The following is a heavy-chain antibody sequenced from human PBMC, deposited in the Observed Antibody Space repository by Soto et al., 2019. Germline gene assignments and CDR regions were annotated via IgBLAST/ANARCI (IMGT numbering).Heavy chain of an antibody. V-gene: IGHV1-69*06. J-gene: IGHJ2*01. D-gene: IGHD3-22*01. CDR2: IIPIFGTA. CDR3: ASTKYDSSAYYYWYLGL. Sequence: QVELVQSGAEVKKPGSSVKVSCQASEDTFRNYAISWVRQAPGQGLEWMGRIIPIFGTANYAQKYQGRVTITADTSSNTVYLELSSLRSENTAVYYCASTKYDSSAYYYWYLGLWGRGTLFTVSS. CDR1: EDTFRNYA.